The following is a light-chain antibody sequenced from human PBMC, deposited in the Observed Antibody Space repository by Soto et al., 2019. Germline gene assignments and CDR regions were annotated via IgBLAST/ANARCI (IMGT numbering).Light chain of an antibody. Sequence: ALTQPASVSGSPGQSITISCTGTSSDVGGYNYVSWYQQHPGKAPKLMIYDVSNRPSGVSNRFSGSKSGNTASLTISGLQAEDESDYYCSSYTGSSTYVFGTGTKLTVL. CDR2: DVS. CDR1: SSDVGGYNY. J-gene: IGLJ1*01. CDR3: SSYTGSSTYV. V-gene: IGLV2-14*03.